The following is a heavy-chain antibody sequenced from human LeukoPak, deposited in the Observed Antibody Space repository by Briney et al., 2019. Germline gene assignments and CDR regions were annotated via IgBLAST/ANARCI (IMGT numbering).Heavy chain of an antibody. CDR1: GLTFSSYG. J-gene: IGHJ4*02. CDR3: AKDPELGYGDSGYFDY. V-gene: IGHV3-30*18. CDR2: ISYDGSNK. D-gene: IGHD4-17*01. Sequence: GGSLRLSCAASGLTFSSYGMHWVRQAPGKGLEWVAVISYDGSNKYYADSVKGRFTISRDNSKNTLYLQMNSLRAEDTAVYYCAKDPELGYGDSGYFDYWGQGTLVTVSS.